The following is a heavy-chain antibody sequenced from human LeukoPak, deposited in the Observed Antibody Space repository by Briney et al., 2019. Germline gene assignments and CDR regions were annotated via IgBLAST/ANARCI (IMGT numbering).Heavy chain of an antibody. CDR2: IYYSGNT. CDR3: GRHPTGTEAFDI. Sequence: SDTLSLTCAVSGGSINSYYWSWIRQPPGKGLEWIGYIYYSGNTNYNPSFKSRVTMSVDTSKNHFSLKLSAVTAADTAVYYCGRHPTGTEAFDIWGSGTMVIVSS. J-gene: IGHJ3*02. D-gene: IGHD1-14*01. V-gene: IGHV4-59*08. CDR1: GGSINSYY.